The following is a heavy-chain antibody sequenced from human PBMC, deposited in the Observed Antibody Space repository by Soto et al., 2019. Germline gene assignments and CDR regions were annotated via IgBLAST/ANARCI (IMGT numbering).Heavy chain of an antibody. V-gene: IGHV3-53*01. CDR2: IYSGGST. J-gene: IGHJ4*02. CDR3: ASGYCSGGSCYPSSY. D-gene: IGHD2-15*01. CDR1: GFTVSSNY. Sequence: GGSLRLSCAASGFTVSSNYMSWVRQAPGKGLEWVSVIYSGGSTYYADSVKGRFTISRDNSKNTLYLQVNSLRAEDTAVYYCASGYCSGGSCYPSSYWGQGTLVTVSS.